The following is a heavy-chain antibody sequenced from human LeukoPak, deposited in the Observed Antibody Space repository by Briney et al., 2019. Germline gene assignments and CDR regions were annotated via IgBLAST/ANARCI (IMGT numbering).Heavy chain of an antibody. CDR1: GFTFSSYA. D-gene: IGHD2-15*01. J-gene: IGHJ4*02. CDR3: ARDATKRTGYCSGGSCPPSGY. Sequence: PGGSLRLSCAASGFTFSSYAMHWVRQAPGKGLEWVAVISYDGSNKYYADSVKGRFTISRDNSKNTLYLQMNSLRAEDTAVYYCARDATKRTGYCSGGSCPPSGYWGQGTLVTVSS. V-gene: IGHV3-30-3*01. CDR2: ISYDGSNK.